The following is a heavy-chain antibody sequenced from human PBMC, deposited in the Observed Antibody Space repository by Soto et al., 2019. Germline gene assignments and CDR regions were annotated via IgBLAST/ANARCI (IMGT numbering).Heavy chain of an antibody. V-gene: IGHV4-59*01. CDR3: ARDRYGGYFDY. D-gene: IGHD1-26*01. J-gene: IGHJ4*02. CDR1: GGSINSYY. Sequence: SETLSLTCTVSGGSINSYYWSWIRRPPGKGLEWIGYIHYSGSTNYNPSLKSRVTISVDTSKTQFSLKVNSVTAADTAVYYCARDRYGGYFDYWGQGTLVTVSS. CDR2: IHYSGST.